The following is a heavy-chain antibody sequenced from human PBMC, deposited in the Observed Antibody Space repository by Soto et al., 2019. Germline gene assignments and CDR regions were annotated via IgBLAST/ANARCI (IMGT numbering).Heavy chain of an antibody. Sequence: GGSLRLSCADSGFILRNYWMIWVRQAPGMGLQWVASIKEDGSEKYYVDPVKGRFTISRENAKNSLYLQMNSLNIEDSAVYYCSGAESPDTAYFSLYWGQGILVTVSS. CDR3: SGAESPDTAYFSLY. V-gene: IGHV3-7*03. J-gene: IGHJ4*02. CDR1: GFILRNYW. D-gene: IGHD1-26*01. CDR2: IKEDGSEK.